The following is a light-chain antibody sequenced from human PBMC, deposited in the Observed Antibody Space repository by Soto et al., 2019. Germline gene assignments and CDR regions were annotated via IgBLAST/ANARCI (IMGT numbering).Light chain of an antibody. CDR2: AAS. V-gene: IGKV1-39*01. CDR1: QRISNN. Sequence: DIQMTQSPSSLAASVGDRVSITCRASQRISNNLNWYQQKPGKAPKLLSYAASSLQSGVPSRFSGSRSGTDFTLTISSLQPEDFATYYCQQSDGIPITFGQGTRLENK. J-gene: IGKJ5*01. CDR3: QQSDGIPIT.